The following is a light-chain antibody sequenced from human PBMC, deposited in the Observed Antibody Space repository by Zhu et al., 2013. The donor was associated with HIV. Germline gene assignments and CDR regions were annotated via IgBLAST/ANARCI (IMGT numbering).Light chain of an antibody. V-gene: IGLV3-21*01. CDR1: NIGTQS. CDR2: GAS. Sequence: SFVLTQPPSVSVAPGKPARITCGGNNIGTQSVHWYQQKPGQAPVLVIYGASSRATGILDRFSGSGSGTDFTLTISRLEPEDFAVYYCQQYGSSPLTFGGGT. CDR3: QQYGSSPLT. J-gene: IGLJ2*01.